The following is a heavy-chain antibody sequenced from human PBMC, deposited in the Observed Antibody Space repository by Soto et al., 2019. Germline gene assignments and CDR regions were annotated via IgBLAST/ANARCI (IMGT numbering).Heavy chain of an antibody. Sequence: EVQLVESGGGLVQPGGSLRLSCAASGFTFSSYSMNWVRQAPGKGLEWVSYISSSSSTIYYADSVKGRFTISRDNAKNSLYLQMNSLRAEDTGVYYCARDAPPDDYWGQGTLVTVSS. CDR3: ARDAPPDDY. V-gene: IGHV3-48*01. J-gene: IGHJ4*02. CDR1: GFTFSSYS. CDR2: ISSSSSTI.